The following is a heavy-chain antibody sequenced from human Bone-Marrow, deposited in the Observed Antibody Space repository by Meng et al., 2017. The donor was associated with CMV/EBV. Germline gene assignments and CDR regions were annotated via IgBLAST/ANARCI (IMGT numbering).Heavy chain of an antibody. Sequence: GESLKISCVASGFNFRDYTMNWIRQIPGKGPEWISFIYTGNGVVTYADSVKGRFTISRDDATNSLFLQMHSLRAEDTGVYYCVRDHLWAFDYWGQGTLVTVSS. J-gene: IGHJ4*02. CDR2: IYTGNGVV. D-gene: IGHD7-27*01. V-gene: IGHV3-11*06. CDR3: VRDHLWAFDY. CDR1: GFNFRDYT.